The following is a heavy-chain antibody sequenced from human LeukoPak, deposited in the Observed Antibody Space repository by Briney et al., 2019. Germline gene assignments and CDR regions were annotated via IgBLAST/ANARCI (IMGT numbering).Heavy chain of an antibody. V-gene: IGHV3-23*01. D-gene: IGHD2-2*01. Sequence: GGSLRLSCAASGFTFSRSVMSWVRQAPGKGLDWVSAVINVGPNTYYADSVKGRFTISRDNSKNTLFLQMNSLRAEDTAVYYCARGYCSSTSCYLPDYYYYMDVWGKGTTVTVSS. CDR1: GFTFSRSV. J-gene: IGHJ6*03. CDR2: VINVGPNT. CDR3: ARGYCSSTSCYLPDYYYYMDV.